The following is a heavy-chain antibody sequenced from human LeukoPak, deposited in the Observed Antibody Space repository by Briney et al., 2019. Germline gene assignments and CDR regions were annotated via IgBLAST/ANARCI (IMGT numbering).Heavy chain of an antibody. V-gene: IGHV3-48*02. CDR3: ARDLITMIVVDPPGGFDY. CDR2: ISSSSSTI. CDR1: GLTFSSYS. D-gene: IGHD3-22*01. J-gene: IGHJ4*02. Sequence: PGGSLRLSCAASGLTFSSYSMNWVRQAPGKGPEWVSYISSSSSTIYYADSVKGRFTISRDNAKNSLYLQMNSLRDEDTAVYYCARDLITMIVVDPPGGFDYWGQGTLVTVSS.